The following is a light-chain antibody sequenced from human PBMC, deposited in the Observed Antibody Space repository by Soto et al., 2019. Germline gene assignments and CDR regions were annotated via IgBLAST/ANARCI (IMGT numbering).Light chain of an antibody. CDR3: SSYAGSNKSV. J-gene: IGLJ1*01. CDR2: EVS. CDR1: STDVGGYNY. Sequence: QSVLAQPPSVSGCPGQSVTISCTGTSTDVGGYNYVSWYQQHPGKAPKLMIYEVSKRPSGVPDRFSGSKSGNTASLTVSGLQPEDEADYYCSSYAGSNKSVFGTGTKVTVL. V-gene: IGLV2-8*01.